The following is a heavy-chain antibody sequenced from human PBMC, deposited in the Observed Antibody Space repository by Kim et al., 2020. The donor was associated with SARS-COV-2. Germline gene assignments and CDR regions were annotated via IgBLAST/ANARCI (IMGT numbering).Heavy chain of an antibody. Sequence: YASSVKGRFTNSRDNSKNTLYLQMTSLRAEDTAVYYCARTLVLSGYYGMDVWGQGTTVTVSS. V-gene: IGHV3-30*07. J-gene: IGHJ6*02. CDR3: ARTLVLSGYYGMDV. D-gene: IGHD3-10*01.